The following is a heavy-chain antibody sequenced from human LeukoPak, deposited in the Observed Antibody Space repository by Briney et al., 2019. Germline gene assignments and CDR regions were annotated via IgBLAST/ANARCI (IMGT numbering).Heavy chain of an antibody. CDR1: GFTFSGAW. Sequence: GGSLRLSCAASGFTFSGAWLHWVRQAPGKGLVWVSRINNDGTTTKYADSVKGRFTISRDNAKNTLYLQMNSLRAEDTAVYYCARVSGPGMNQYFHLWGQGTLVTVSS. CDR2: INNDGTTT. CDR3: ARVSGPGMNQYFHL. J-gene: IGHJ1*01. D-gene: IGHD3-10*01. V-gene: IGHV3-74*01.